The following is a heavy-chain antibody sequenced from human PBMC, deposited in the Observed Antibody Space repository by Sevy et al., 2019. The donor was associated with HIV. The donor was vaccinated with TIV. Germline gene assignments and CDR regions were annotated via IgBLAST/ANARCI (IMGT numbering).Heavy chain of an antibody. D-gene: IGHD3-9*01. Sequence: GGSLRLSCAASGFTFSSYAMSWVRQAPGKGLEWVSAISGSGGSTYYADSVKGRFTISRDNSKSTLYLQMNSLRAEDTAVYYCAKDSISGILTGYYSYYYGMDVWGQGTTVTVSS. V-gene: IGHV3-23*01. CDR2: ISGSGGST. CDR1: GFTFSSYA. J-gene: IGHJ6*02. CDR3: AKDSISGILTGYYSYYYGMDV.